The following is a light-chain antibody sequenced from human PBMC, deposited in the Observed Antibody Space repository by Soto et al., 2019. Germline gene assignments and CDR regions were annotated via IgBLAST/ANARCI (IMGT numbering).Light chain of an antibody. CDR1: SSNSGAGHE. Sequence: QSVLTQSPSVSAAPGQRVTISCTGSSSNSGAGHEVHWYQQLPGTAPKLLIFGHTNRALGVPDRFSGSRSGASVSLAITGLQAEDEADYYCQSYDSSLSGVVFGGGTKLTVL. CDR2: GHT. V-gene: IGLV1-40*01. J-gene: IGLJ2*01. CDR3: QSYDSSLSGVV.